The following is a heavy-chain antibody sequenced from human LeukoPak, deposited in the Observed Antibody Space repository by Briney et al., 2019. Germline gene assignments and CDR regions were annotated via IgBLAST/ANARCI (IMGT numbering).Heavy chain of an antibody. J-gene: IGHJ5*02. Sequence: GGPLRLSCAASGFTLSTFDMNWVRQARGKGLEWVSSISTSSRYIYYRDSVKGRFTISRDDAKNSLYLQMNSLTVEDTAVYYCARADCSGSTCYLRHSWFDPWGQGTLVTVSS. CDR2: ISTSSRYI. D-gene: IGHD2-2*01. CDR1: GFTLSTFD. CDR3: ARADCSGSTCYLRHSWFDP. V-gene: IGHV3-21*06.